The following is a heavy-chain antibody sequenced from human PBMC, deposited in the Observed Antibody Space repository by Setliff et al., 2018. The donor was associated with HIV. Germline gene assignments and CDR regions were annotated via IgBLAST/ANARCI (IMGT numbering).Heavy chain of an antibody. Sequence: ASVKVSCKASGYTFTNYDINWVRQAPGRGLEWMGWMNPYSGHAGYAQKFQGRVTMTRNTSISTAYMELSSLTSEDTAVYYCARGTRTTVRGVFEERVPGSQWGQGTLVTVSS. CDR1: GYTFTNYD. D-gene: IGHD3-10*01. CDR3: ARGTRTTVRGVFEERVPGSQ. CDR2: MNPYSGHA. J-gene: IGHJ4*02. V-gene: IGHV1-8*01.